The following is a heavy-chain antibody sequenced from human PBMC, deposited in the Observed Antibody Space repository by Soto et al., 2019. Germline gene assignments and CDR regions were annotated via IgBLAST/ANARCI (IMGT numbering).Heavy chain of an antibody. J-gene: IGHJ4*02. D-gene: IGHD5-18*01. CDR3: AKGGYNYGFLFDC. V-gene: IGHV3-48*01. CDR1: GFTFSSYS. Sequence: GGSLRLSCAASGFTFSSYSMNWVRQAPGKGLEWVSYISSSSSTIYYADSVKGRFTISRDNSKNTLYLQMNSLRAEDTAVYYCAKGGYNYGFLFDCWGQGTLVTVSS. CDR2: ISSSSSTI.